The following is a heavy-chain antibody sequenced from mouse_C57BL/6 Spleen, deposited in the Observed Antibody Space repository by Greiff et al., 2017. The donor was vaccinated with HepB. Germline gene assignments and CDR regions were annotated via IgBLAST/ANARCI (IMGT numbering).Heavy chain of an antibody. CDR2: ISDGGSYT. Sequence: DVKLVESGGGLVKPGGSLKLSCAASGFTFSSYAMSWVRQTPEKRLEWVATISDGGSYTYYPDNVKGRFTISRDNAKNNLYLQMSHLKSEDTAMYYCARDGGITTVVADYFDYWGQGTTLTVSS. D-gene: IGHD1-1*01. CDR3: ARDGGITTVVADYFDY. V-gene: IGHV5-4*01. CDR1: GFTFSSYA. J-gene: IGHJ2*01.